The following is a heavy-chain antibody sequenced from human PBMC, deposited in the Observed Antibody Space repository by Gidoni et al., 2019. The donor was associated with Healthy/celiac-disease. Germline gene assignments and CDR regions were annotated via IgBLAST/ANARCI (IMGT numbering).Heavy chain of an antibody. J-gene: IGHJ5*02. CDR3: ARMVWSGILTGYYNVIGYWFDP. Sequence: IRQPPGKGLEWIGYIYYSGSTNYNPSLKSRVTISVDTSKNQFSLKLSSVTAADTAVYYCARMVWSGILTGYYNVIGYWFDPWGQGTLVTVSS. CDR2: IYYSGST. D-gene: IGHD3-9*01. V-gene: IGHV4-59*01.